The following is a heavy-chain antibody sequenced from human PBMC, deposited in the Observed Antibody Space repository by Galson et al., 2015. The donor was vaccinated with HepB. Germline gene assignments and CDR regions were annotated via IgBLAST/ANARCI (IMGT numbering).Heavy chain of an antibody. V-gene: IGHV3-15*01. J-gene: IGHJ4*02. CDR3: SIWRHSSSWYLAGY. CDR1: GFSFSDAW. D-gene: IGHD6-13*01. CDR2: IKSNTDGGTT. Sequence: SLRLSCAASGFSFSDAWMSWVRQAPGKGLEWLGRIKSNTDGGTTDFAAPVKGRFAISRDDSKNTLYLQMNSLTTEDTAMYYCSIWRHSSSWYLAGYWGQGTLVTVSS.